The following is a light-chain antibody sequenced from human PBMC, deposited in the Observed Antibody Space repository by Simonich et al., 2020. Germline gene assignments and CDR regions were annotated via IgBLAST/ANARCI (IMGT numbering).Light chain of an antibody. CDR1: QSISSY. Sequence: DIQMTQSPSSLSASVGNRDTLTCLASQSISSYLNWYQQKPGKAPKLLISASSSLQSWVPSRFSGSGSVTDFTLTISSLQPADFATYYCQQSYSTPYTFGQGTKLEIK. CDR3: QQSYSTPYT. V-gene: IGKV1-39*01. J-gene: IGKJ2*01. CDR2: ASS.